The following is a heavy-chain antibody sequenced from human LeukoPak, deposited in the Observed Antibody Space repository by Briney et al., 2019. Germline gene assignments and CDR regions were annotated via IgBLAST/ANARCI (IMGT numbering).Heavy chain of an antibody. Sequence: GGSLRLSCAASGFTVSTTYMTWVRQAPGKGLEWVSLIYRGGTTYYEDSVKGRFTMYRDNSKNTLDLQLTSLRGEDTAFYYCARAVGPYYFDNWGQGALVTVSS. D-gene: IGHD3-10*01. J-gene: IGHJ4*02. CDR1: GFTVSTTY. CDR3: ARAVGPYYFDN. V-gene: IGHV3-66*01. CDR2: IYRGGTT.